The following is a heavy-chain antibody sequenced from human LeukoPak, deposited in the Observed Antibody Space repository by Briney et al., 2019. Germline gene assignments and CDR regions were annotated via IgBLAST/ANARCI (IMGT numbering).Heavy chain of an antibody. CDR1: GGSISSYY. CDR3: ARDGVNSDWPPHY. J-gene: IGHJ4*02. CDR2: IYTSGNT. Sequence: SETLSLTCTVSGGSISSYYWSWLRQPAGKGLEWIGRIYTSGNTNYNPSFKSRVTMSVDTSKNQFSLKLSSVTAADTAVYYCARDGVNSDWPPHYWGQGTLVTVSS. D-gene: IGHD6-19*01. V-gene: IGHV4-4*07.